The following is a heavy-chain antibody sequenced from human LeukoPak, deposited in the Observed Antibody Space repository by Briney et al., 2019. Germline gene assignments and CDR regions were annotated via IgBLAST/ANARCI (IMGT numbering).Heavy chain of an antibody. CDR2: VNLQGST. V-gene: IGHV4-4*02. CDR1: GGSISNTNR. Sequence: SETLSLTCGVSGGSISNTNRGTWVRQPPGKGLEWIGEVNLQGSTNYNPSLKSRVAISVDKSENHISLKLTSVTAADTAVYYCARECGPYRPLDYSGQGTLVTVAS. CDR3: ARECGPYRPLDY. J-gene: IGHJ4*02.